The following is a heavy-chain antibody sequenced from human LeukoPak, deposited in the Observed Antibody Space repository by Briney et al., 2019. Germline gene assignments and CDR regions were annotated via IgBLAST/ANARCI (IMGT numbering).Heavy chain of an antibody. V-gene: IGHV4-39*07. CDR2: IYDSGST. CDR1: GDSISSSSYY. Sequence: SETLSLTCTVSGDSISSSSYYWGWIRQPPGKGLEWIGSIYDSGSTNYNPSLKSRVTISVDTSKNQFSLKLSSVTAADTAVYYCARDCEPVAGDYCFDYWGQGTLVTVSS. J-gene: IGHJ4*02. D-gene: IGHD6-19*01. CDR3: ARDCEPVAGDYCFDY.